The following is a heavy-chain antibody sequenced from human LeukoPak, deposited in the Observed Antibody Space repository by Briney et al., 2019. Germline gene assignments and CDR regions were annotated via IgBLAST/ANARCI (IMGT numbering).Heavy chain of an antibody. CDR2: ISTSGNYI. J-gene: IGHJ4*02. D-gene: IGHD7-27*01. CDR1: GFAFSRYR. CDR3: ARDPGVIDPYYFDY. V-gene: IGHV3-21*01. Sequence: GGSLRLSCEASGFAFSRYRMNWVRQAPGKGLEWVSSISTSGNYIYYADSVKGRFTVSRDNAKNSLYLQMNTLRAEDTAVYYCARDPGVIDPYYFDYWGQGTLVTVSS.